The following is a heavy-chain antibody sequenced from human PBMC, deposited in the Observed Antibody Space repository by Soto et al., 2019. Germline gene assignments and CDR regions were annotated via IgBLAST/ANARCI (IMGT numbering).Heavy chain of an antibody. CDR2: ISASSSNI. Sequence: EVQLVESGGVLVQPGGSLRLSCAASGFTFSNYAMDWVRQAPGKGLEWVSYISASSSNIRYADSVKGRFTISRDNAKSSVYLQMNSLRADDSAVYYCARDPSHGSDWARYLDLWGRGTLVTVSS. D-gene: IGHD1-26*01. CDR1: GFTFSNYA. CDR3: ARDPSHGSDWARYLDL. V-gene: IGHV3-48*01. J-gene: IGHJ2*01.